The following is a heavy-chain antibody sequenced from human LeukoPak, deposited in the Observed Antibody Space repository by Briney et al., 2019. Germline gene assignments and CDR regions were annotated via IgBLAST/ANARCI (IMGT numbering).Heavy chain of an antibody. CDR2: IWYDEITK. J-gene: IGHJ4*02. CDR3: AKDSSDYYFDY. V-gene: IGHV3-30*02. D-gene: IGHD3-22*01. Sequence: GGSLRLSCVASGFTFRSYGIHWVRQAPGKGLEWLAFIWYDEITKNYADSVKGRFTISRDNSKNTLYVQMNSLRPDDTAVYYCAKDSSDYYFDYWGQGTLVTVSS. CDR1: GFTFRSYG.